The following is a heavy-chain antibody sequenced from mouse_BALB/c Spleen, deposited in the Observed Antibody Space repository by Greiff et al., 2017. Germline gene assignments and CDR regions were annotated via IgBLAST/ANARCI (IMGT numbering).Heavy chain of an antibody. V-gene: IGHV5-4*02. D-gene: IGHD2-1*01. CDR2: ISDGGSYT. CDR1: GFTFSDYY. Sequence: EVNVVESGGGLVKPGGSLKLSCAASGFTFSDYYMYWVRQTPEKRLEWVATISDGGSYTYYPDSVKGRFTISRDNAKNNLYLQMSSLKSEDTAMYYCARDSYGNPDYWGQGTTLTVSS. J-gene: IGHJ2*01. CDR3: ARDSYGNPDY.